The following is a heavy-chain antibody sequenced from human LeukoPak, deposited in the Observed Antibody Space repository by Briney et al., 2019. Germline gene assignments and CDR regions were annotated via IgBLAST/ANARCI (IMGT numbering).Heavy chain of an antibody. D-gene: IGHD5-18*01. CDR1: GGTFSSYA. J-gene: IGHJ4*02. CDR2: IIPILGIA. CDR3: ASRAESGYSYDY. V-gene: IGHV1-69*04. Sequence: SVKVSCKASGGTFSSYAISWVRQAPGQGLEWMGRIIPILGIANYAQKFQGRVTITAGKSTSTAYMELSSLRSEDTAVYYCASRAESGYSYDYWGQGTLVTVSS.